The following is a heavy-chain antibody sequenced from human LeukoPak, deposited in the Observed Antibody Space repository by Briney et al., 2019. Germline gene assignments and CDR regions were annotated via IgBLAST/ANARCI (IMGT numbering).Heavy chain of an antibody. CDR2: IIPIFGTA. J-gene: IGHJ3*02. D-gene: IGHD5-24*01. V-gene: IGHV1-69*13. CDR3: ARDPVEMAPLGAFDI. CDR1: GGTFSSYA. Sequence: ASVKVSCKASGGTFSSYAISWVRQAPGQGLEWMGGIIPIFGTANYAQKFQGRVTITADESTSTAYMELSSLRSEDTAVYYCARDPVEMAPLGAFDIWGQGTMVTVSS.